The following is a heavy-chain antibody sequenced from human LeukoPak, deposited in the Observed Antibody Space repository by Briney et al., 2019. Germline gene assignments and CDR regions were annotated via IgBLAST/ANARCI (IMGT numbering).Heavy chain of an antibody. CDR2: ISSSGSTI. CDR1: GFTFSSYG. V-gene: IGHV3-48*04. CDR3: ARPCPERRYYDFWSGYNPLYYYYYYMDV. D-gene: IGHD3-3*01. J-gene: IGHJ6*03. Sequence: PGGSLRLSCAASGFTFSSYGMHWVRQAPGKGLEWVSYISSSGSTIYYADSVKGRFTISRDNAKNSLYLQMNSLRAEDTAVYYCARPCPERRYYDFWSGYNPLYYYYYYMDVWGKGTTVTVSS.